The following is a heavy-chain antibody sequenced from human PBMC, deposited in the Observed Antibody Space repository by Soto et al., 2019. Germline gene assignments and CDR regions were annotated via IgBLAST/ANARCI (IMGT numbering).Heavy chain of an antibody. CDR2: INQDGSEK. Sequence: EVQLMESGGGLVQPGGYLRLSCAASGFTFSTYWMDWVRQTPGKGLEWVANINQDGSEKNYVDSVKGRFTISRDNAKNSLYLQMSSLTAEDSALYYCSRSLNSWGQGTLVTVSS. J-gene: IGHJ4*02. CDR3: SRSLNS. V-gene: IGHV3-7*01. CDR1: GFTFSTYW.